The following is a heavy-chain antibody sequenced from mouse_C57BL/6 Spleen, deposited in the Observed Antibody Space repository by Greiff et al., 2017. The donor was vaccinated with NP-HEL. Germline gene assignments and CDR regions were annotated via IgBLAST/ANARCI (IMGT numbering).Heavy chain of an antibody. J-gene: IGHJ2*01. CDR2: ISSGGSYT. CDR3: ARHEGYDGGY. V-gene: IGHV5-6*02. CDR1: GFTFSSYG. D-gene: IGHD2-2*01. Sequence: EVRLVESGGDLVKPGGSLKLSCAASGFTFSSYGMSWVRQTPDKRLEWVATISSGGSYTYYPDSVKGRFTISRDNAKNTLYLQMSSLKSEDTAMYYCARHEGYDGGYWGQGTTLTVSS.